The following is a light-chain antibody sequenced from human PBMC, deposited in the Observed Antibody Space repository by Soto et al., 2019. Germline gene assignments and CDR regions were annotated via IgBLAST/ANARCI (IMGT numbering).Light chain of an antibody. V-gene: IGKV1-39*01. CDR1: QSITTY. Sequence: DIHMTQSPSSLSASVGDRVTVTCRASQSITTYLNWYQQKPGKAPKLLIYAASSLQSGVPSRFSGSGSGTDFTLTITSLQPADFATYICQQSYGTPWTFGQGTKVEIK. CDR3: QQSYGTPWT. CDR2: AAS. J-gene: IGKJ1*01.